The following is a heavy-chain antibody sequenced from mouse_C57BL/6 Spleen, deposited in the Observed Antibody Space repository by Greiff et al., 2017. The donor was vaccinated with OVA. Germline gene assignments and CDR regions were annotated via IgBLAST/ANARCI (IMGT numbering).Heavy chain of an antibody. V-gene: IGHV1-69*01. CDR3: ARGGKLGYFDV. J-gene: IGHJ1*03. Sequence: QVQLQQPGAELVMPGASVKLSCMASGYTFTSYWMHWVKQRPGQGLEWIGEIDPSDSYTNYNQKFKGKSTLTVDKSSSTAYMQLSSLTSEDSAVYYCARGGKLGYFDVWGTGTTVTVSS. CDR2: IDPSDSYT. D-gene: IGHD4-1*01. CDR1: GYTFTSYW.